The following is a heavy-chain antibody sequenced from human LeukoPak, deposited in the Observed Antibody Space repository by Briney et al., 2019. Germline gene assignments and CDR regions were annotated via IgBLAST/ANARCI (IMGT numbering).Heavy chain of an antibody. CDR1: GFTFRSYS. D-gene: IGHD3-10*01. CDR2: ISSNGGST. V-gene: IGHV3-64*01. J-gene: IGHJ4*02. CDR3: AREYYGGYVDY. Sequence: GVSLRLSCAASGFTFRSYSMHWVRQAPGKGLESVSAISSNGGSTYYANSVKGRFTISRDNSKNTLYVQMGSLRAEDMAVYYCAREYYGGYVDYWGQGTLVIVSS.